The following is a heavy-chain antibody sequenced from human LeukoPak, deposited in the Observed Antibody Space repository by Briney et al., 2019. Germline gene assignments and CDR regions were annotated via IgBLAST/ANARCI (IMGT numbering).Heavy chain of an antibody. CDR3: ARAITRIVVVPAAIVY. V-gene: IGHV1-18*01. CDR1: GYTFTSYG. Sequence: ASVKVSCKASGYTFTSYGISWVRQAPGQGLEWMGWISAYNGNTNYAQKLQGRVTMTTDTSTSTAYMELRSLRSDDTAVYYCARAITRIVVVPAAIVYWGQGTLVTLSS. D-gene: IGHD2-2*01. J-gene: IGHJ4*02. CDR2: ISAYNGNT.